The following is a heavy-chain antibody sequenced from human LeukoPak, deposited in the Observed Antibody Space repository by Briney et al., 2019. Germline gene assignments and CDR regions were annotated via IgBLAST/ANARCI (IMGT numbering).Heavy chain of an antibody. CDR2: IYTTGSA. D-gene: IGHD3-10*01. V-gene: IGHV4-61*02. CDR3: ARDAHYYGVDY. Sequence: PSETLSLTCTVSGGSISSSSYYWSWFRQPAGTGLEWIGRIYTTGSANYNPSLKSRVIMSVDTSKNQFSLNLTSVTAADTAMYYCARDAHYYGVDYWGQGTLVTVSS. J-gene: IGHJ4*02. CDR1: GGSISSSSYY.